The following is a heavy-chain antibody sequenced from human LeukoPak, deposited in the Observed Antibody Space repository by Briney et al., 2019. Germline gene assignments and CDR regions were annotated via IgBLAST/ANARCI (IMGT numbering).Heavy chain of an antibody. D-gene: IGHD2-15*01. CDR1: GYTFTGYY. CDR3: ARADIVVMVAPNWFDP. CDR2: INPDSGGT. V-gene: IGHV1-2*02. J-gene: IGHJ5*02. Sequence: ASVKVSCKASGYTFTGYYMHWAPQAPGQGREWMGWINPDSGGTNYAQKFQCRVTMTRDTSISTAYMELSRLRSDDTTVLYCARADIVVMVAPNWFDPWGQGTLVTVSS.